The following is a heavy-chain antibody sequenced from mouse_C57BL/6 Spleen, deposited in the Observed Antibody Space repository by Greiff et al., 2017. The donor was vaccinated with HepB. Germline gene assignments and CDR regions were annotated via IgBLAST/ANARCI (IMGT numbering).Heavy chain of an antibody. CDR2: IYPGSGNT. CDR3: ARLDYDLDY. J-gene: IGHJ2*01. CDR1: GYTFTDYY. D-gene: IGHD2-4*01. Sequence: VKLQESGAELVRPGASVKLSCKASGYTFTDYYINWVKQRPGQGLEWIARIYPGSGNTYYNEKFKGKATLTAEKSSSTAYMQLSSLTSEDSAVYFCARLDYDLDYWGQGTTLTVSS. V-gene: IGHV1-76*01.